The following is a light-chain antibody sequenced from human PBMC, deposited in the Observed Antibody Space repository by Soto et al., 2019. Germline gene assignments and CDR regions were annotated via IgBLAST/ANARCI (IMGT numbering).Light chain of an antibody. J-gene: IGLJ2*01. CDR2: RNN. CDR1: SSNIGKNY. Sequence: QSVLTQPPSASVTPGQRVTISCSGTSSNIGKNYVYWYQQLPGTAPKLFIYRNNLRPSGVPDRFSGSKSDTSASLAISGLRSEDEADYFCATWDDSLSGVVFGGGTKLTVL. V-gene: IGLV1-47*01. CDR3: ATWDDSLSGVV.